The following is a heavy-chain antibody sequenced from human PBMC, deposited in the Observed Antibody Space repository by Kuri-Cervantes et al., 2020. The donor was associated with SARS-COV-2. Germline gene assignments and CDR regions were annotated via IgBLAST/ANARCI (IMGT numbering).Heavy chain of an antibody. CDR1: GFTLRSYG. Sequence: LSLTCAASGFTLRSYGMNWVRQAPGSGLEWVALISYDGNNKFYADSVKGRFTISRDNAKNSLYLQMNSLRAEDTAVYYCARDWGYSGYEYFDYWGQGTLVTVSS. D-gene: IGHD5-12*01. J-gene: IGHJ4*02. CDR3: ARDWGYSGYEYFDY. CDR2: ISYDGNNK. V-gene: IGHV3-30*03.